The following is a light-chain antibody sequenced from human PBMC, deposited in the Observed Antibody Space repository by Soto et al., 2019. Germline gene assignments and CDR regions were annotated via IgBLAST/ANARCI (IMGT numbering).Light chain of an antibody. CDR3: QQRRKWL. V-gene: IGKV3-11*01. CDR1: QSVDSY. CDR2: DAS. J-gene: IGKJ4*01. Sequence: EMVLTQSPATLSLSPGERATLSCRASQSVDSYLAWYQQRPGQAPGLLIYDASNRATGIPARFSGKGSGTDYPLTISRLEPDEFAVYYGQQRRKWLFDGGKKVEIK.